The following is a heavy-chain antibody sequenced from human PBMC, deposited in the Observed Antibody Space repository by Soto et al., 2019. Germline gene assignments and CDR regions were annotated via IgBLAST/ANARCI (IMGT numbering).Heavy chain of an antibody. CDR3: AMVDVYVTPSPQDV. V-gene: IGHV1-18*01. CDR2: INAYNGNT. Sequence: ASVKVSCKTSGYTFTSYGIAWVRQAPGQGLEWMGWINAYNGNTNYAQNLQGRLTLTTDTSTTTAYMELRSLRSNDTAIYYCAMVDVYVTPSPQDVWGQGTTVTVSS. J-gene: IGHJ6*02. CDR1: GYTFTSYG. D-gene: IGHD3-16*01.